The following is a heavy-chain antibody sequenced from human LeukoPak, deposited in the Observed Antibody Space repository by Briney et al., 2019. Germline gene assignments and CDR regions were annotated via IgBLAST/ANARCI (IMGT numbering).Heavy chain of an antibody. CDR3: AKAGYYYDSSGYYDY. V-gene: IGHV3-23*01. D-gene: IGHD3-22*01. J-gene: IGHJ4*02. CDR2: ISGSGGST. CDR1: RFTFSSYA. Sequence: PGGSLRLSCAASRFTFSSYAMSWVRQAPGKGLEWVSAISGSGGSTYYADSVKGRFTISRDNSKNTLYLQMNSLRAEDTAVYYCAKAGYYYDSSGYYDYWGQGTLVTVSS.